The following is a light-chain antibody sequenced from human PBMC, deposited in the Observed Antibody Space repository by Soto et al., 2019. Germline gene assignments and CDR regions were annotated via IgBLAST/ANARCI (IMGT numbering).Light chain of an antibody. V-gene: IGLV4-69*01. Sequence: QLVLTQSPSASASLGASVKLTCTLSSGHSSYAIAWHQQQPEKGPRYLMKLKSDGSHSKGDGIPDRFSCSSSGAERYLTISSLRCEDEADYYCQTWGTGIPGVFGGGTKLTVL. CDR3: QTWGTGIPGV. J-gene: IGLJ3*02. CDR2: LKSDGSH. CDR1: SGHSSYA.